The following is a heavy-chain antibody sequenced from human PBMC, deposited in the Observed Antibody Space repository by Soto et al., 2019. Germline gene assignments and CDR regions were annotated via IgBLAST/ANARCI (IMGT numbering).Heavy chain of an antibody. Sequence: PSETLSLTCAVSGGSISSSNWWSWVRQPPGKGLEWIGEIYHSGSTNYNPSLKSRVTISVDKSKNQFSLKLSSVTAAYTAVYYCVRDLLLGSGSGSEAYYYGMDVWGQGTTVTVSS. J-gene: IGHJ6*02. V-gene: IGHV4-4*02. CDR1: GGSISSSNW. CDR3: VRDLLLGSGSGSEAYYYGMDV. D-gene: IGHD3-10*01. CDR2: IYHSGST.